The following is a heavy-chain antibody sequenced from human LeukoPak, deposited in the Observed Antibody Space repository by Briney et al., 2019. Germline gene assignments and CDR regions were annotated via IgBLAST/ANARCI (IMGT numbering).Heavy chain of an antibody. CDR1: GFTFSSYW. CDR3: APSSLTYSSGWYAY. CDR2: INADGSST. V-gene: IGHV3-74*01. Sequence: GGSLRLSCAASGFTFSSYWMHWVRQAPGKGLVWVSRINADGSSTSYADSVKGRFTISRDNAKNTLYLQMNSLRAEDTAVYYCAPSSLTYSSGWYAYWGQGTLVTVSS. D-gene: IGHD6-19*01. J-gene: IGHJ4*02.